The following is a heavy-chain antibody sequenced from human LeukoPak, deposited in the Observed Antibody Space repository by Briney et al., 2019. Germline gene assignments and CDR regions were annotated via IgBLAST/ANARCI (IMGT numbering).Heavy chain of an antibody. CDR1: GGSISSCCYS. V-gene: IGHV4-30-4*07. CDR2: YYFSRST. Sequence: TLSLTCAVSGGSISSCCYSWSWIRQPPGEERQGIVYYYFSRSTYYNPSPKSRVTISVDTPKNQFSLKLSSVTAADTAVYYCARARDGERYYDFWSGYSGSFDYWGQGTLVTVSS. J-gene: IGHJ4*02. D-gene: IGHD3-3*01. CDR3: ARARDGERYYDFWSGYSGSFDY.